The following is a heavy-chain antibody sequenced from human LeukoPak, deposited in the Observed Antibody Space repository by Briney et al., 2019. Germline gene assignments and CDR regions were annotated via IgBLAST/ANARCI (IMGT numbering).Heavy chain of an antibody. J-gene: IGHJ4*02. CDR2: INVGNGNT. D-gene: IGHD3-3*01. Sequence: GASVKVSCKASGYTFTTYAIQWVRQAPGQGLEWMGRINVGNGNTRCSQKFQGRVTITRDTSASTAYMELISLRSEDTAIYYCAREGDYDFRSGYYNPRGFDYWGQGTLVTVSS. V-gene: IGHV1-3*01. CDR1: GYTFTTYA. CDR3: AREGDYDFRSGYYNPRGFDY.